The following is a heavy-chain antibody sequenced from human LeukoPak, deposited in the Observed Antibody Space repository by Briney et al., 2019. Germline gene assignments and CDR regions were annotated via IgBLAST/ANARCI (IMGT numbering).Heavy chain of an antibody. V-gene: IGHV3-30*02. D-gene: IGHD6-13*01. CDR2: IHHDGSNK. Sequence: GGSLRLSCAASGFTFSSYGMHWVRQAPGKGLDWVAFIHHDGSNKYYADSVRGRFTISRDNSKYTLYLQMNSLRAEDTAVYYCARRWSFDYWGQGTLVTVSS. CDR1: GFTFSSYG. CDR3: ARRWSFDY. J-gene: IGHJ4*02.